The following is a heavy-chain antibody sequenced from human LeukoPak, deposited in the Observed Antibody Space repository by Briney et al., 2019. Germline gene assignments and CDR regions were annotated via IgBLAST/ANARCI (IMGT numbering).Heavy chain of an antibody. J-gene: IGHJ4*02. D-gene: IGHD1-26*01. CDR3: ARVPGGGATVSFDY. CDR2: ISSDGSST. Sequence: TGGPLRLSCAASGFTFSTYWMHWVRQAPGKGLLWVSRISSDGSSTSYADSVKGRFTISRDNARNTLYLQMSSLRAEDTAVYYCARVPGGGATVSFDYWGQGTLVTVSS. CDR1: GFTFSTYW. V-gene: IGHV3-74*01.